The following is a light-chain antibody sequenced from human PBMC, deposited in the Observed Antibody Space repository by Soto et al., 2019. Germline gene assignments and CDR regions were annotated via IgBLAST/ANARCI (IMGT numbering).Light chain of an antibody. CDR3: QQTYNKVS. V-gene: IGKV1-39*01. Sequence: DIQMTQSPSSLSASIGDRVTITCRASQSISTYVNWFQQKPGRGPNLLIYAASSLQGGVPSRFSGSGSGTDFTLTISSLQPEDFATYYCQQTYNKVSFGGGTKVEIK. CDR2: AAS. CDR1: QSISTY. J-gene: IGKJ4*01.